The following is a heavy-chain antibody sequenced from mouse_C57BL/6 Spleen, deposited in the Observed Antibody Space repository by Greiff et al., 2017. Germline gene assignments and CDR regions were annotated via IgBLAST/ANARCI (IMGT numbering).Heavy chain of an antibody. V-gene: IGHV1-15*01. J-gene: IGHJ3*01. CDR3: TRNEGANWDVGCAY. D-gene: IGHD4-1*01. Sequence: QVQLQQSGAELVRPGASVTLSCKASGYTFTDYEMHWVKQTPVHGLEWIGAIDPETGGTAYNQKFKGKAILTADKSSSTAYMELRSLTSEDSAVYYCTRNEGANWDVGCAYWGQGTLVTVSA. CDR2: IDPETGGT. CDR1: GYTFTDYE.